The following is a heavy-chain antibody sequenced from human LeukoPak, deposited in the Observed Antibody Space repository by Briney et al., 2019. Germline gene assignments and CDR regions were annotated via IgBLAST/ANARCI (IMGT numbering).Heavy chain of an antibody. D-gene: IGHD2-2*01. Sequence: GGSLRLSCAASGLTFSNYPMSWVRQAPGKGLEWVSAISGSGGSIYYADSMKGRFTISRDNSKNTLYLQMNSLRAEDTAVYYCAKIPLHLYSYQLVYDAFDIWGQGTMVTVSS. J-gene: IGHJ3*02. CDR2: ISGSGGSI. CDR1: GLTFSNYP. V-gene: IGHV3-23*01. CDR3: AKIPLHLYSYQLVYDAFDI.